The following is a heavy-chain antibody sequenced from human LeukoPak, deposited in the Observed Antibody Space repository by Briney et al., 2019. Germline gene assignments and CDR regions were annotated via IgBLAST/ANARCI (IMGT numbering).Heavy chain of an antibody. Sequence: GGSLRLSCAASGFTVTTQYMNWVRQAPGKGLEWVSSISSSSSYIYYADSVKGRFTISRDNAKNSLYLQMNSLRAEDTAVYYCARGPGYYYDSSGYYPYTDFDYWGQGTLVTVSS. J-gene: IGHJ4*02. CDR3: ARGPGYYYDSSGYYPYTDFDY. V-gene: IGHV3-21*01. CDR2: ISSSSSYI. D-gene: IGHD3-22*01. CDR1: GFTVTTQY.